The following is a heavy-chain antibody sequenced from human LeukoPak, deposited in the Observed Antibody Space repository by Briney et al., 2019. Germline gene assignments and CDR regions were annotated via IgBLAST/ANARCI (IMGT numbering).Heavy chain of an antibody. D-gene: IGHD3-22*01. CDR2: IYYSGST. V-gene: IGHV4-59*02. Sequence: SQTLSLTCTVSGGSVSSYYWSWIRQPPGKGLEWIGYIYYSGSTNYNPSLKSRVTISVDTSKNQFSLKLSSVTAADTAVYYCARDLDDSSGYYSRSNWFDPWGQGTLVTVSS. CDR3: ARDLDDSSGYYSRSNWFDP. J-gene: IGHJ5*02. CDR1: GGSVSSYY.